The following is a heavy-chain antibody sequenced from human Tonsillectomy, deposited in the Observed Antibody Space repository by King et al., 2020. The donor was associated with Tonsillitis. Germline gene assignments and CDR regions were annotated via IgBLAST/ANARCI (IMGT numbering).Heavy chain of an antibody. Sequence: VQLVESGGGLVQPGGSLRLSCAASGFTFSSYAMSWVRQAPGKGLEWVSVIYGGGSTTYYADSVKGRFTVSRDNSKNTLYLQMNSLRVEDTAVYYCAEAWPQLVIEGWFDPWGQGTLVTVSS. CDR2: IYGGGSTT. D-gene: IGHD1-1*01. V-gene: IGHV3-23*03. CDR3: AEAWPQLVIEGWFDP. J-gene: IGHJ5*02. CDR1: GFTFSSYA.